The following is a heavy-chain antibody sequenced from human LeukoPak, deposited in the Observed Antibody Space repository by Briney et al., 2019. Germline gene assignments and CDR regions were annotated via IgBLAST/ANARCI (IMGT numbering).Heavy chain of an antibody. CDR3: ARDLVPLWSGAKGVSFGNWFDP. Sequence: SVKVSCKASGGTFSSYAISWVRQAPGQGLEWMGGIIPIFGTANYAQKFQGRVAITADESTSTAYMELSSLRSEDTAAYYCARDLVPLWSGAKGVSFGNWFDPWGQGTLVTVSS. CDR1: GGTFSSYA. D-gene: IGHD1-26*01. CDR2: IIPIFGTA. J-gene: IGHJ5*02. V-gene: IGHV1-69*13.